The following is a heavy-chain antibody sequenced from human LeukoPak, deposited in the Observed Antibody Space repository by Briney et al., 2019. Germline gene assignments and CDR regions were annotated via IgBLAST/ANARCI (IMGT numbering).Heavy chain of an antibody. CDR3: ARDFSRAYYYGSGSYYRAFDI. Sequence: GGSLRLSCAASGFTFSSYSMNWVRQAPGKGLEWVSSISSSSSYIYYADSVKGRFTISRDDAKNSLYLQMNSLRAEDTAVYYCARDFSRAYYYGSGSYYRAFDIWGQGAMVTVSS. CDR2: ISSSSSYI. D-gene: IGHD3-10*01. CDR1: GFTFSSYS. J-gene: IGHJ3*02. V-gene: IGHV3-21*01.